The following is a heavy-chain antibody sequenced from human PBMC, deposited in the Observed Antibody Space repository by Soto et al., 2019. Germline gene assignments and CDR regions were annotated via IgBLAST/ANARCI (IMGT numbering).Heavy chain of an antibody. D-gene: IGHD4-17*01. Sequence: TLSLTYAVSGGSIRSGGYSWSWIGQPAGKGLEWIGFIYHSGSTNYNPSLKSRVTMSVDRSKNQFSLKLRSVTAADTAVYYCARATVTYYYFDYWGQGTLVTVSS. J-gene: IGHJ4*02. CDR2: IYHSGST. CDR3: ARATVTYYYFDY. V-gene: IGHV4-30-2*01. CDR1: GGSIRSGGYS.